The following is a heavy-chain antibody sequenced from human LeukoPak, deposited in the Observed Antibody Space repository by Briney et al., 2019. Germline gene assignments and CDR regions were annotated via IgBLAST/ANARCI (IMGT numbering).Heavy chain of an antibody. CDR3: ARDMVRGVDYYMDV. CDR1: GGTFSSYA. CDR2: IIPIFGTA. J-gene: IGHJ6*03. D-gene: IGHD3-10*01. Sequence: SVKVSCKASGGTFSSYAISWVRQAPGQGLEWMGGIIPIFGTANYAQKFQGRVTITADKSTSTAYMELSSLRSEDTAVYYCARDMVRGVDYYMDVWGKGTTVTVSS. V-gene: IGHV1-69*06.